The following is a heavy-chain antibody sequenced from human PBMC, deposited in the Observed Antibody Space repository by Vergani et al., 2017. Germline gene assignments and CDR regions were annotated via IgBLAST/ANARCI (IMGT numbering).Heavy chain of an antibody. CDR2: INPSGGST. V-gene: IGHV1-46*03. Sequence: QVQLVQSGAEVKKPGASVKVSCKASGYTFTSYYMHWVRQAPGQGLEWMGIINPSGGSTSYAQKFQGRVTMTRDTSTSTVYMELSSLRSEDTAVYYCAGDRSSGYSGGGDAFDIWGQGTMVTVSS. J-gene: IGHJ3*02. D-gene: IGHD3-22*01. CDR1: GYTFTSYY. CDR3: AGDRSSGYSGGGDAFDI.